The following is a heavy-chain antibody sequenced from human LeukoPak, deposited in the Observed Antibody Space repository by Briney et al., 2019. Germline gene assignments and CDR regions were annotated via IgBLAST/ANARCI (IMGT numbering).Heavy chain of an antibody. CDR2: INHSGST. CDR3: ARHGEGYYYYMDV. J-gene: IGHJ6*03. D-gene: IGHD5-24*01. CDR1: GGSFSGYY. V-gene: IGHV4-34*01. Sequence: SETLSLTCAVYGGSFSGYYWSWIRQPPGKGLEWIGEINHSGSTNYNPSLKSRVTISVDTSKNQFSLKLSSVTAADTAVYYCARHGEGYYYYMDVWGKGTTVTVSS.